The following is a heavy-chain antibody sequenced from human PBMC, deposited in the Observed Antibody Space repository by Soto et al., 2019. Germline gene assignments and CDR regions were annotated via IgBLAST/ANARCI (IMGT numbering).Heavy chain of an antibody. D-gene: IGHD3-10*01. CDR3: ARSAHGAYIFYMDV. CDR1: GASISGSDYY. Sequence: QLQLQESDPGLVKPSETLSLTCSVPGASISGSDYYWGWIRQPPGKGLEWIGSFYYSGNTFLNPSLRSRVTVSADASQNQFSLTMSAVTAADTAVYYCARSAHGAYIFYMDVWGKGTTVTVSS. CDR2: FYYSGNT. V-gene: IGHV4-39*01. J-gene: IGHJ6*03.